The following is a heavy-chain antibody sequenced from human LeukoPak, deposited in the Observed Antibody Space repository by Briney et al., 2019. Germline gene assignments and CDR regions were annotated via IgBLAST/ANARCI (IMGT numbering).Heavy chain of an antibody. CDR2: NSGST. CDR3: ARIVGLRFLEWLRVIQYFDY. CDR1: GGSISSSSYY. V-gene: IGHV4-39*07. D-gene: IGHD3-3*01. Sequence: PSETLSLTCTVSGGSISSSSYYWGWIRQPPGKGLEWVGSNSGSTYYNPSLKSRVTISVDTSKNQFSLKLSSVTAADTAVYYCARIVGLRFLEWLRVIQYFDYWGQGTLVTVSS. J-gene: IGHJ4*02.